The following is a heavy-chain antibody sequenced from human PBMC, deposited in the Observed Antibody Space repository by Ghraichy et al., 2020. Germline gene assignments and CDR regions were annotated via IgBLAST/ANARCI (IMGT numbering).Heavy chain of an antibody. CDR2: ISWNSGSI. V-gene: IGHV3-9*01. Sequence: GGSLRLSCAASGFTFDDYAMHWVRQAPGKGLEWVSGISWNSGSIGYADSVKGRFTISRDNAKNSLYLQMNSLRAEDTALYYCAKDREVGARNYYYGMDVWGQGTTVTVSS. CDR1: GFTFDDYA. D-gene: IGHD1-26*01. CDR3: AKDREVGARNYYYGMDV. J-gene: IGHJ6*02.